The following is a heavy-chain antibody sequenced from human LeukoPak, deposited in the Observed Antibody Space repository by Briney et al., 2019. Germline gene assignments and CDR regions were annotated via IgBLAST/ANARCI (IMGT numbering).Heavy chain of an antibody. CDR2: IYYSGST. J-gene: IGHJ4*02. Sequence: PSETLSLTCTVSGGSISSGGYYWSWIRQHPGKGLEWIGYIYYSGSTYYNPSLKSRVTISVDTSKNQFSLKLSSVTAADTAVYYCARGRIGGYDLDYWGQGTLVTVSS. D-gene: IGHD5-12*01. CDR3: ARGRIGGYDLDY. CDR1: GGSISSGGYY. V-gene: IGHV4-31*03.